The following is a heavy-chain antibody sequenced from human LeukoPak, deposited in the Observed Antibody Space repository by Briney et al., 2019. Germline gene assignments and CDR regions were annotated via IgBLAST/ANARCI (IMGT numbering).Heavy chain of an antibody. D-gene: IGHD2-2*02. CDR3: ARRFSFRYCSSTSCYTTPGGAFDI. J-gene: IGHJ3*02. CDR1: GYSISSGYY. CDR2: IYHSGST. V-gene: IGHV4-38-2*01. Sequence: SETLSLTCAVSGYSISSGYYWGWIRQPPGKGLEGIGSIYHSGSTYYNPSLKRRVTISVDTSKNKFSLQMSTVTAPDTAVYYCARRFSFRYCSSTSCYTTPGGAFDIWGQGTMVTVSS.